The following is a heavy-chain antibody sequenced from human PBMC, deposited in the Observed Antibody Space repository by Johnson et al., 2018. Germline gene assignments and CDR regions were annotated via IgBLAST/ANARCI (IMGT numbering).Heavy chain of an antibody. J-gene: IGHJ6*02. CDR2: IIPIFGTA. CDR1: GGTFSSYA. V-gene: IGHV1-69*01. Sequence: QVQLVQSGAEVKKPGSSVKVSCKASGGTFSSYAISWVRQAPGQGLEWMGGIIPIFGTANYAQKFQGRVTITADESTSTAYMELSSLRAEDTAVYYCARRVTGGPRHYYYGMDVWGQGTTVTVSS. D-gene: IGHD4-23*01. CDR3: ARRVTGGPRHYYYGMDV.